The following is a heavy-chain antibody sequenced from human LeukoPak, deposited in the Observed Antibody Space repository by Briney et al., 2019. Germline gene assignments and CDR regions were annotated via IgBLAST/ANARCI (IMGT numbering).Heavy chain of an antibody. CDR3: AKADATIGGAFDT. Sequence: GGSLRLSCAASRFIFINYAMSWVRQAPGRGLEWLSIISGTADSKYYADSVKGRFTISRDNTRSTLYLGMNILRAEDTAVYYCAKADATIGGAFDTWGQGTMVIVSS. J-gene: IGHJ3*02. V-gene: IGHV3-23*01. CDR2: ISGTADSK. D-gene: IGHD3-16*01. CDR1: RFIFINYA.